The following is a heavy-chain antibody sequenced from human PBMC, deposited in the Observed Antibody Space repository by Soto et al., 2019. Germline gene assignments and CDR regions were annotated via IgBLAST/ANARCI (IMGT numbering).Heavy chain of an antibody. Sequence: SVNVSCKASAGTFSSYAISWVRQAPGQGLEWMGGIIPIFGTAHYAQKFQGRVTITADESTSPADIELSSLRSEDTAVYSCAGAARHWFDPGGQGTLDTVSS. CDR3: AGAARHWFDP. CDR2: IIPIFGTA. D-gene: IGHD6-6*01. J-gene: IGHJ5*02. CDR1: AGTFSSYA. V-gene: IGHV1-69*13.